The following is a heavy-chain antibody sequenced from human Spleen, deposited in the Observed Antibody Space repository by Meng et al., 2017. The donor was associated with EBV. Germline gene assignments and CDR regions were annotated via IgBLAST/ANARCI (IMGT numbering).Heavy chain of an antibody. V-gene: IGHV4-4*02. CDR1: GGSISSSNW. CDR2: IYHSGST. CDR3: ARGKTWIAAAGTFDY. Sequence: VQLQGAGPGLVKASGTLSLTCAVSGGSISSSNWWSWVRQPPGKGLEWIGEIYHSGSTNYNPSLKSRVTISIDKSKNQFSLKLNSVTAADTALYYCARGKTWIAAAGTFDYWGQGTLVTVSS. D-gene: IGHD6-13*01. J-gene: IGHJ4*02.